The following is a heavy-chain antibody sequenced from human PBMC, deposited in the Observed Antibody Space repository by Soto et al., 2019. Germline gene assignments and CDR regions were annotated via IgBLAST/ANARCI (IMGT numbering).Heavy chain of an antibody. Sequence: QVQLVESGGGVVQPGRSLRLSCAASGFTFSSYGMHWVRQAPGKGLEWVAVIWYDGSNKYYADSVKGRFTISRDNSKNKLYLQMNSLRAEDTAVYYCARETEVYYYYGMDVWGQGTTVTVSS. CDR2: IWYDGSNK. CDR1: GFTFSSYG. J-gene: IGHJ6*02. CDR3: ARETEVYYYYGMDV. V-gene: IGHV3-33*01.